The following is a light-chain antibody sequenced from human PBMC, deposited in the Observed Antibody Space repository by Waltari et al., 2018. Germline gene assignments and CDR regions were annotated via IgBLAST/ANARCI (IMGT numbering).Light chain of an antibody. V-gene: IGLV2-11*01. CDR2: DDN. Sequence: QSALTQPRPVYGSPGPPVPLPCTGTRSAVGGYTFVPWYQQHPGKAPKFMIYDDNKRPSGVPERFSGSKSGNTASLTIAGLQAEDEADYYCCSYAGSYTFVFGGGTKLTVL. J-gene: IGLJ2*01. CDR1: RSAVGGYTF. CDR3: CSYAGSYTFV.